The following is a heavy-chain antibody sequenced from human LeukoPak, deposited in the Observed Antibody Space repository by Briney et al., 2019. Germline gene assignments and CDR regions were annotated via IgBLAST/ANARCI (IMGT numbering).Heavy chain of an antibody. J-gene: IGHJ4*02. CDR1: GGSFSGYY. CDR2: INHSGST. CDR3: ARQGMYSSSWFFREYYFDY. V-gene: IGHV4-34*01. Sequence: SETLSLACAVYGGSFSGYYWSWIRQPPGKGLEWIGEINHSGSTNYNPSLKSRVTISVDTSKNQFSLKLSSVTAADTAVYYCARQGMYSSSWFFREYYFDYWGQGTLVTVSS. D-gene: IGHD6-13*01.